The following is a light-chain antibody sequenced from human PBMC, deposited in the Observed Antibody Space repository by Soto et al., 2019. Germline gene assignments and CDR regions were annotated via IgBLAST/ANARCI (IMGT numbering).Light chain of an antibody. J-gene: IGLJ1*01. Sequence: QSALTQPASVSGSPGQSITISCTGTSSDVGGYNYVSWYQQHPGKAPKLMIYDVSNRPSGVSNRFSGCKSGNTASLTISGLQAEDEADYYCSSYTSSSTPLYVFGPGTKLTVL. CDR1: SSDVGGYNY. CDR2: DVS. CDR3: SSYTSSSTPLYV. V-gene: IGLV2-14*01.